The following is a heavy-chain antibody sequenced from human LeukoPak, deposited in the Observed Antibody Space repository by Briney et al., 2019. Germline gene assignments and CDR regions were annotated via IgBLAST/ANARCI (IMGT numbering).Heavy chain of an antibody. V-gene: IGHV1-2*06. J-gene: IGHJ4*02. CDR3: ASSTSPTGVTAILGSVDYFDY. CDR2: INPNSGGT. D-gene: IGHD2-21*02. CDR1: GYTFTGYY. Sequence: ASVKVSCKASGYTFTGYYMHWVRQAPGQGLEWMGRINPNSGGTNYAQKFQGRVTMTRDTSISTAYMELSRLRSDDTAVYYCASSTSPTGVTAILGSVDYFDYWGQGTLVTVSS.